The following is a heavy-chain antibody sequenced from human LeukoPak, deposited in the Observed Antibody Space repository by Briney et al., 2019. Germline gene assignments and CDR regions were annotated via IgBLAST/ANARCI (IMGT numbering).Heavy chain of an antibody. CDR1: GGSISSWDYY. CDR2: IHSSGST. J-gene: IGHJ4*02. V-gene: IGHV4-30-4*01. CDR3: ATNPNGDYYFDY. D-gene: IGHD4-17*01. Sequence: PSETLSLTCTVSGGSISSWDYYWSWIRQPPGKGLEWIGYIHSSGSTYYNPSLKSRVTISVDTSKTQFSLRLRSVTAADTAVYYCATNPNGDYYFDYWGQGTLVTVSS.